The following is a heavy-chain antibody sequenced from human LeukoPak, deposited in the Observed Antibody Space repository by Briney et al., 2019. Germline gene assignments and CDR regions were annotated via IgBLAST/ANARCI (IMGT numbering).Heavy chain of an antibody. D-gene: IGHD3-3*01. J-gene: IGHJ4*02. CDR3: ARLAYGFWGGPEGEYFDY. V-gene: IGHV4-4*09. CDR1: GGSITRYY. Sequence: SDTLSLPRSVSGGSITRYYWSWIRQPPGKGLEWLGHIYTNGSTNDNPSLKSRVTISVDTSKKQFSLKLRSVTAADTAVYYRARLAYGFWGGPEGEYFDYWGQGTLVTVSS. CDR2: IYTNGST.